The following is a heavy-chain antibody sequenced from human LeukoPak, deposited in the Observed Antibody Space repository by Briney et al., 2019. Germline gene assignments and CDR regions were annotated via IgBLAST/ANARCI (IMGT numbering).Heavy chain of an antibody. D-gene: IGHD3-9*01. CDR2: IYYSGST. CDR1: GGSISSYY. CDR3: ARSHPILRYFDWLLPFDY. Sequence: SETLSLTCTVSGGSISSYYWSWIRQPPGKGLEWIGYIYYSGSTNYNPSLKSRVTISVDTSKNQFSLKLSSVTAADTAVYSCARSHPILRYFDWLLPFDYWGQGTLVTVSS. V-gene: IGHV4-59*01. J-gene: IGHJ4*02.